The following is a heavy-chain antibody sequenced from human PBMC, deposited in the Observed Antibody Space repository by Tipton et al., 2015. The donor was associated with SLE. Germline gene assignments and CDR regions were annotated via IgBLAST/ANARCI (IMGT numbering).Heavy chain of an antibody. CDR3: AKPYSGNFFDAFDI. CDR2: IYYSGST. CDR1: GGSISSYY. V-gene: IGHV4-59*08. J-gene: IGHJ3*02. D-gene: IGHD4-23*01. Sequence: LSLTCTVSGGSISSYYWSWIRQPPGKGLEWIGYIYYSGSTNYNPSLKSRVTISVDTSKNQFSLKLSSVTAADTAVYYCAKPYSGNFFDAFDIWGQGTMVTVSS.